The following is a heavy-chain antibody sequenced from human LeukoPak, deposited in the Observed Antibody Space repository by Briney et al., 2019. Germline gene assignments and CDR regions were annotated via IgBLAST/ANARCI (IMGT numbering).Heavy chain of an antibody. D-gene: IGHD1-26*01. J-gene: IGHJ4*02. Sequence: SETLSLTCAVYGGSFSGYYWSWIRQSPGKGLEWVGEINPSGSTNYNPSLKSRVTISVDTSKNQFSLKLSSVTAADTAVYYCARRAGIVGATSYFDYWGQGTLVTVSS. CDR3: ARRAGIVGATSYFDY. CDR1: GGSFSGYY. V-gene: IGHV4-34*01. CDR2: INPSGST.